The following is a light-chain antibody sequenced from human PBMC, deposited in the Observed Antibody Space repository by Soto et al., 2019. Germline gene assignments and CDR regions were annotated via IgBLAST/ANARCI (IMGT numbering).Light chain of an antibody. CDR2: GAS. CDR1: QSVTSSF. J-gene: IGKJ5*01. CDR3: QQYGSPPYT. V-gene: IGKV3-20*01. Sequence: EIVLTQSPGTLSLSPGERATLSCRASQSVTSSFLAWYQQKPGQGPRLLIYGASSRATGIPDRFSGNGSGTDFTPTISSLGPKDFAVYYCQQYGSPPYTFGQGTRLEIK.